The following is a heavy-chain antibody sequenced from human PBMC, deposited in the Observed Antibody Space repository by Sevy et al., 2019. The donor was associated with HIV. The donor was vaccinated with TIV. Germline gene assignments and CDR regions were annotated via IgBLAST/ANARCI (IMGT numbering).Heavy chain of an antibody. CDR1: EFRFTDYW. J-gene: IGHJ4*02. V-gene: IGHV3-7*01. CDR2: IKQDESEK. D-gene: IGHD3-16*01. CDR3: AREVGGFNWRPYYFDS. Sequence: GGSLRLSCAASEFRFTDYWKSWVRQTPGKGLEWVATIKQDESEKYYVDSVKGRFVISRDNGKTSVSLQMNGLRVEDTALYYCAREVGGFNWRPYYFDSWGQGTLVTVSS.